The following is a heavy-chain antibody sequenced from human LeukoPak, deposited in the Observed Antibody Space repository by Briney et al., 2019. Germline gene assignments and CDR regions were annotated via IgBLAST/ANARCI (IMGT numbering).Heavy chain of an antibody. CDR1: GFAFSDYY. J-gene: IGHJ4*02. CDR2: ISSSGSTI. CDR3: ARDWRASPRNDY. V-gene: IGHV3-11*04. Sequence: GGSLRLSCAASGFAFSDYYMSWIRQAPGKGLEWVSYISSSGSTIYYADSVKGRFTISRDDAKNSLVLQMNSLRVEDTAVYYCARDWRASPRNDYWGQGTLVTVSS.